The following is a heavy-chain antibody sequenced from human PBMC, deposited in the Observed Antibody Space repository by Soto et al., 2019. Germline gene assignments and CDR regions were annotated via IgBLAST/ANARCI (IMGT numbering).Heavy chain of an antibody. V-gene: IGHV1-69*13. D-gene: IGHD2-2*01. CDR3: ARDRLEGGDQEGDFGYGMDV. CDR2: IIPIFGTA. Sequence: ASVKVSCKASGGTFSSYAISWVRQAPGRGLEWMGGIIPIFGTANYAQKFQGRVTITADESTSTAYMELSSLRSEDTAVYYCARDRLEGGDQEGDFGYGMDVWGQGTTVTVSS. J-gene: IGHJ6*02. CDR1: GGTFSSYA.